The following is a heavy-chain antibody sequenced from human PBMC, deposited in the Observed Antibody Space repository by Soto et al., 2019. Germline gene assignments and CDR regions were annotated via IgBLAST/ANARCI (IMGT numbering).Heavy chain of an antibody. V-gene: IGHV1-46*01. CDR1: GYPFTTYH. D-gene: IGHD3-10*01. CDR3: ARPEGYGAGSYYFDS. Sequence: ASVKVSCKASGYPFTTYHLHWVRQAPGQGLEWMGIVYVTGTGTRSAQKFQGRITMTRDRSTSTVYMELSSLRSEDTAVYYCARPEGYGAGSYYFDSWGQGTLVNVSS. CDR2: VYVTGTGT. J-gene: IGHJ4*02.